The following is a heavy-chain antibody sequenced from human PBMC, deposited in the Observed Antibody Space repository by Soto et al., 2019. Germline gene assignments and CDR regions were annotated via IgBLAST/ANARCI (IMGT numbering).Heavy chain of an antibody. D-gene: IGHD6-13*01. CDR2: FSYSGST. Sequence: QVQLQESGPGLVKPSQTLSLTYTGSGGSISSGGYYWSCIRQHPGKGLEWIGYFSYSGSTYYNPSLKSRVTISVDTSKNQFSLKLSSVTAADTAVYYCARESAAGNYYYYGMDVWGQGTTVTVSS. V-gene: IGHV4-31*03. J-gene: IGHJ6*02. CDR3: ARESAAGNYYYYGMDV. CDR1: GGSISSGGYY.